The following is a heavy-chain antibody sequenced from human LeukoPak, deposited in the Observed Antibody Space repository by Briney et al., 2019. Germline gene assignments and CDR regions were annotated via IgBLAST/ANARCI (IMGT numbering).Heavy chain of an antibody. J-gene: IGHJ6*02. Sequence: ASVKVSCTTSGYTFTSYGITWVRQAPGQGLEWMAYISPNNGKTNYARNLQGRVTMTTDASTSTAYLELRSLISDDTAVYYCATKGSSSDYYGIDVWGQGTSVTVSS. CDR1: GYTFTSYG. CDR2: ISPNNGKT. D-gene: IGHD6-6*01. CDR3: ATKGSSSDYYGIDV. V-gene: IGHV1-18*01.